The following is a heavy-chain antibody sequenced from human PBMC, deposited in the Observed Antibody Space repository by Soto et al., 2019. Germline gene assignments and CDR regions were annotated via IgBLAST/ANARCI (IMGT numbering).Heavy chain of an antibody. CDR1: GGSISSSSYY. CDR3: ASIYCSGGSCYPVDAFDI. V-gene: IGHV4-39*01. CDR2: IYYSGST. D-gene: IGHD2-15*01. Sequence: QLQLQESGPGLVKPSETLSLTCTVSGGSISSSSYYWGWIRQPPGKGLEWIGRIYYSGSTYYNPSLKNRVTISVDTSKNQFSLKLSSVTAADTAVYYCASIYCSGGSCYPVDAFDIWGQGTMVTVSS. J-gene: IGHJ3*02.